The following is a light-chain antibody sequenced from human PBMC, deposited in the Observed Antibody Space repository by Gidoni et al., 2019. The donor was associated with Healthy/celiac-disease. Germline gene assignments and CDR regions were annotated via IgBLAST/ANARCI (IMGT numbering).Light chain of an antibody. CDR1: SSNIGAGYD. J-gene: IGLJ2*01. CDR3: QSYDSSLSVV. CDR2: GNS. Sequence: QSVLTQPPSVSRAPGQRVTISCTGSSSNIGAGYDVHWYQQLPGTAPKRLIYGNSNRPSGVPDRFAGSKSGTSASLAITGLQAEDEADYYCQSYDSSLSVVFGGGTKLTVL. V-gene: IGLV1-40*01.